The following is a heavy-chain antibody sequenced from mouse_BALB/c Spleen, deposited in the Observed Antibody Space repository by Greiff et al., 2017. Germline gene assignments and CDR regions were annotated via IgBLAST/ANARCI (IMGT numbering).Heavy chain of an antibody. V-gene: IGHV2-9*02. Sequence: VQRVESGPGLVAPSQSLSITCTVSGFSLTSYGVHWVRQPPGKGLEWLGVIWAGGSTNYNSALMSRLSISKDNSKSQVFLKMNSLQTDDTAMYYCARDGYDGHYAMDYWGQGTSGTVSS. CDR3: ARDGYDGHYAMDY. J-gene: IGHJ4*01. D-gene: IGHD2-14*01. CDR1: GFSLTSYG. CDR2: IWAGGST.